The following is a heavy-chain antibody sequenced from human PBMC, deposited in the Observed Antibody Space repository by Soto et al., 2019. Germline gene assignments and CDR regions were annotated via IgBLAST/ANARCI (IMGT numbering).Heavy chain of an antibody. CDR2: INHSGST. CDR3: ARGTTVDRYYYYGMDV. CDR1: GGSFSGYY. J-gene: IGHJ6*02. Sequence: PSETLSLTCAVYGGSFSGYYWSWIRQPPGKGLEWIGEINHSGSTNYNPSLKSRVTISVDTSKNQFSLKLSSVTAADTAVYYCARGTTVDRYYYYGMDVWGQGTTVTVSS. V-gene: IGHV4-34*01. D-gene: IGHD4-17*01.